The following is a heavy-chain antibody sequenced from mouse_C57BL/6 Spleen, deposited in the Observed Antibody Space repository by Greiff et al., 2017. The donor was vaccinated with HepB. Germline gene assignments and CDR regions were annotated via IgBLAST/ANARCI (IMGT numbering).Heavy chain of an antibody. CDR3: ARSSYYGYDRDYFDY. Sequence: QVQLQQSGPELVKPGASVKISCKASGYAFSSSWMNWVKQRPGKGLEWIGRIYPGDGDTNYNGKFKGKATLTADKSSSTAYMQLSSLTSEDSAVYFCARSSYYGYDRDYFDYWGQGTALTVSS. D-gene: IGHD2-9*01. CDR2: IYPGDGDT. CDR1: GYAFSSSW. V-gene: IGHV1-82*01. J-gene: IGHJ2*01.